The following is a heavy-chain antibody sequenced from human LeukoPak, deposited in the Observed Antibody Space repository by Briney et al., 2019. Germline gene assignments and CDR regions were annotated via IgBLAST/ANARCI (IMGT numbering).Heavy chain of an antibody. J-gene: IGHJ4*02. D-gene: IGHD3-3*01. CDR2: ISSSSSYI. Sequence: GGSLRLSCAASGFTFSSYSMNWVRQAPGKGLEWVSSISSSSSYIYYADSVKGRFTISRDNAKNSLYLQMNSLRAEDTAVYYCARDRYELRFLEWLPGYWGQGTLVTVSS. CDR1: GFTFSSYS. V-gene: IGHV3-21*01. CDR3: ARDRYELRFLEWLPGY.